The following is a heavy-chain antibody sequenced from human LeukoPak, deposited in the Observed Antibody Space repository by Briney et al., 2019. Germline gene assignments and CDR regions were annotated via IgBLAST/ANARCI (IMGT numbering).Heavy chain of an antibody. J-gene: IGHJ4*02. V-gene: IGHV3-7*03. CDR3: ATHWRGR. D-gene: IGHD1-1*01. Sequence: GGSLRLSCTASGFSLSGYWMSWVRQAPGKGPEWLANIKEDGSRRYYSESVRGRFTISRDSSENSLYLQMNSLRAEDTAVYYCATHWRGRWGQGTLVTVSS. CDR1: GFSLSGYW. CDR2: IKEDGSRR.